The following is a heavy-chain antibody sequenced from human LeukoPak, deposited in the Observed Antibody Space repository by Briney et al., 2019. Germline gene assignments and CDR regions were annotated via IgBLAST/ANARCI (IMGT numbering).Heavy chain of an antibody. CDR2: ISYDGSNK. V-gene: IGHV3-30*04. CDR1: GFTFSSYA. J-gene: IGHJ4*02. Sequence: PGGSLRLSCAASGFTFSSYAMHWVRQAPGKGLEWVAVISYDGSNKYYADSVKGRFTISRDNSKNTLYLQMNSLRAEDTAVYYCAGGIHYYYDSSGHYFDYWGQGTLVTVSS. D-gene: IGHD3-22*01. CDR3: AGGIHYYYDSSGHYFDY.